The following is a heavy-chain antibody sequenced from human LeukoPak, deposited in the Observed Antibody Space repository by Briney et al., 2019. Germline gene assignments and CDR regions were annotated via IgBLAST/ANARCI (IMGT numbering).Heavy chain of an antibody. V-gene: IGHV4-34*01. CDR1: GGSFSGYY. J-gene: IGHJ4*02. CDR2: VNHSGST. D-gene: IGHD2-2*02. Sequence: SETLSLTCAVYGGSFSGYYWSWIRQPPGKGLEWIGEVNHSGSTNYNPSLKSRVTISVDTSKNQFSLKLSSVTAADTAVYYCARALGYCSSTSCYIDYWGQGTLVTVSS. CDR3: ARALGYCSSTSCYIDY.